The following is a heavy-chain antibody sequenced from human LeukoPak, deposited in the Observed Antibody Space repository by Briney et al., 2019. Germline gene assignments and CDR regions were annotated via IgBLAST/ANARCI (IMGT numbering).Heavy chain of an antibody. V-gene: IGHV4-31*03. J-gene: IGHJ4*02. Sequence: SETLSLTCTVSGGSISSGDYYWSWIRQHPGKGLEWIGYIYYSGSTHYNPSLKSRVTISVDTSKNQFSLSLNSVTAADTAVYYCARGGYYFDYWGQGTLVTVSS. CDR3: ARGGYYFDY. CDR2: IYYSGST. D-gene: IGHD5-12*01. CDR1: GGSISSGDYY.